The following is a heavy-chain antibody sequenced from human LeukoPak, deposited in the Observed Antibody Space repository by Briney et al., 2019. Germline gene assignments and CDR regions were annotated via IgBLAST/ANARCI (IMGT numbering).Heavy chain of an antibody. CDR1: GGSISSGSYY. J-gene: IGHJ3*02. CDR3: ARASHYYDSSGYYVDAFDI. D-gene: IGHD3-22*01. Sequence: SQTLSLTCTVSGGSISSGSYYWSWIRQPAGKGLEWIGRIYTSGSTNYNPSLKSRVTISVDTSKNQFSLKLSSVTAADTAVYYCARASHYYDSSGYYVDAFDIWGQGTMVAVSS. V-gene: IGHV4-61*02. CDR2: IYTSGST.